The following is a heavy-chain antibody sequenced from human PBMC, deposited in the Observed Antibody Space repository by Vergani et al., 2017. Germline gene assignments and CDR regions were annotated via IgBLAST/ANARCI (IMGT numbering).Heavy chain of an antibody. J-gene: IGHJ4*02. CDR1: GFTFSSYS. D-gene: IGHD1-26*01. Sequence: EVQLVESGGGLVQPGGSLRLSCAASGFTFSSYSMNWVRQAPGKGLEGVSYISSSSSTIYYADSVKGRCTISRANAKNSLYLQINSLRAEDTAVYYCASTPSTIVVAMGEVWFDYWDQGTLVTVSS. CDR3: ASTPSTIVVAMGEVWFDY. V-gene: IGHV3-48*04. CDR2: ISSSSSTI.